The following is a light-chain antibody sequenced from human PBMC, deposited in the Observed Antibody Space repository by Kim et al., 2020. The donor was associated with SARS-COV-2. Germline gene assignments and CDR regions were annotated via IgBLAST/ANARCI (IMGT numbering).Light chain of an antibody. CDR3: QAWDSSTAV. CDR1: KLGDKY. Sequence: SYELTQPPSVSVSPGQTASITCSGGKLGDKYAYWYQKKPGQSPVLVIYQHTKRPSGISQRFSGSSSGNTATLTISRAQTMDEADYYCQAWDSSTAVVGGG. J-gene: IGLJ3*02. CDR2: QHT. V-gene: IGLV3-1*01.